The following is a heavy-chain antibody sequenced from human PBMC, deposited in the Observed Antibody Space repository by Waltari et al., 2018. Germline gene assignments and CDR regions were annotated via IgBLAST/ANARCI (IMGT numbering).Heavy chain of an antibody. J-gene: IGHJ4*02. CDR3: ASLDTAPSGLAF. V-gene: IGHV3-7*01. D-gene: IGHD5-18*01. CDR1: GLNSFRTAW. CDR2: IKSDEVET. Sequence: EVQLVESGGGLVKPGGCLRLSWAASGLNSFRTAWMSWVRQAPGTGLECLANIKSDEVETYYVDSVKGRFTISRDNARNSLYLQMNSLRDDDTAVYYCASLDTAPSGLAFWGQGTLVTVSS.